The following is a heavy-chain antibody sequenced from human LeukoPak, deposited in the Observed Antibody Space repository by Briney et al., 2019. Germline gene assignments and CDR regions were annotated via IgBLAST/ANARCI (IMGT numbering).Heavy chain of an antibody. CDR1: GYVFNSFG. J-gene: IGHJ4*02. D-gene: IGHD6-19*01. Sequence: ASVKVSCNTSGYVFNSFGITWLRQAPGQGLEWMGWVSAYKGYTSHAQKFQDRVIMTTDTSTTTAYMELRNLKSDDTAVYYCAREAVSFVAVANDGYFDFWGQGSLVIVSS. CDR3: AREAVSFVAVANDGYFDF. CDR2: VSAYKGYT. V-gene: IGHV1-18*01.